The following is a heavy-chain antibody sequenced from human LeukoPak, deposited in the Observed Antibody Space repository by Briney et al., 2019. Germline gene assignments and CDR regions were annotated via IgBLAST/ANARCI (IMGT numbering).Heavy chain of an antibody. D-gene: IGHD1-14*01. CDR3: AGGSGWITGD. CDR1: GFTFSSYS. J-gene: IGHJ4*01. CDR2: IKQDGSEI. Sequence: SGGSLRLSCAASGFTFSSYSMNWVRQAPGKGPEWVANIKQDGSEINYVDSVKGRFIISRDNAKNSLYLQMNSLRVDDTAVYYCAGGSGWITGDWGHGTLVTVSS. V-gene: IGHV3-7*03.